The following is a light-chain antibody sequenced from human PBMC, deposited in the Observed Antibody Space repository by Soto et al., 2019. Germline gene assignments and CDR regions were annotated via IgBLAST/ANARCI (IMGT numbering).Light chain of an antibody. V-gene: IGKV3-15*01. CDR3: QQYNNLPFT. Sequence: EIVMTQSPATLSVSPGERATLSCRASQSVSSNLAWYQQKPGQAPRLLIYGASTRATGIPARFSGSGSGTEVTLTISSLQSEDVAVYYCQQYNNLPFTFGPGTNVDIK. CDR2: GAS. J-gene: IGKJ3*01. CDR1: QSVSSN.